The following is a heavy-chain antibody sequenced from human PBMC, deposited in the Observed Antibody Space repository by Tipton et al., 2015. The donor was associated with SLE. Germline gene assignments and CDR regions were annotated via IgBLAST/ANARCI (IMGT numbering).Heavy chain of an antibody. CDR2: TWYDGRIE. Sequence: RSLRLSYAASGFTFTVYAMHWVRQAPGKGLEWVAVTWYDGRIEKYADSVKGRFTIFRDNSKNTLYLQLNSLRAEDTAVYYCVKAGGSRGYLNGGVWYPPYGMDAWGQGTTVTVSS. J-gene: IGHJ6*02. CDR1: GFTFTVYA. CDR3: VKAGGSRGYLNGGVWYPPYGMDA. V-gene: IGHV3-33*06. D-gene: IGHD2-8*02.